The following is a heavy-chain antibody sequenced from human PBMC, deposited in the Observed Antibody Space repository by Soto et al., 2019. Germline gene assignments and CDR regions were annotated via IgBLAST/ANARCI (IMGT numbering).Heavy chain of an antibody. Sequence: ILSLTCTVSGGSIGGHGLRWIRKPPGKGLEWIGYIYYSGSTNYNPSLKSRVTISVDTSKNQFSLKLSSVTAADTAVYYCASGGGYSPTVLGYWGQGTLVTVSS. D-gene: IGHD5-18*01. CDR3: ASGGGYSPTVLGY. J-gene: IGHJ4*02. CDR1: GGSIGGHG. V-gene: IGHV4-59*11. CDR2: IYYSGST.